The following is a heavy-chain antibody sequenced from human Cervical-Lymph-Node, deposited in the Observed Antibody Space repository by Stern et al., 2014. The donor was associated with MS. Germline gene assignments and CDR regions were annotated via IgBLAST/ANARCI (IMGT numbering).Heavy chain of an antibody. V-gene: IGHV1-18*01. CDR3: ARGLLGSENAFDI. CDR2: ISAYNGNK. D-gene: IGHD2-15*01. CDR1: GYTFTSYG. J-gene: IGHJ3*02. Sequence: VQLVASGAEVKKPGASVKVSCKASGYTFTSYGISWVRQAPGQGLEWMGWISAYNGNKTLPKKLKGDIPMTTDTSRSTAYMERGSLRADDTAVYYCARGLLGSENAFDIWGQGTMVTVPS.